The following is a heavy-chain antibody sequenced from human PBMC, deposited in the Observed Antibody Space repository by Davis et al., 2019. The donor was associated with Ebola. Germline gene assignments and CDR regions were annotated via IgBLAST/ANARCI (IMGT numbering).Heavy chain of an antibody. CDR3: SKGSDFWSGYYNGFDS. V-gene: IGHV3-23*01. J-gene: IGHJ5*01. D-gene: IGHD3-3*01. CDR2: ITGSGGTT. Sequence: GESLKISCAASGFMFSNFAMNWVRQAPGKGLEWVSAITGSGGTTYSADSAKDRFIISRDNSKNTLYLQMNSLRAEDTAIYYCSKGSDFWSGYYNGFDSWGQGTLVTVSS. CDR1: GFMFSNFA.